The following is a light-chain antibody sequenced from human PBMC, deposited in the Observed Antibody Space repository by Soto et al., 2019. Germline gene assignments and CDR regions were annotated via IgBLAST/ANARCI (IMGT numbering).Light chain of an antibody. Sequence: QSALTQPPSLSGAPGQRVTISCTGSSSDIGAGSEVHWCQQLPGTAPKLLIFGSTNRPSGVPDRFSGSKSATSASLAITGLQAEDEADYYCQSYDNSLSAYVFGTGTKVTVL. J-gene: IGLJ1*01. CDR3: QSYDNSLSAYV. V-gene: IGLV1-40*01. CDR2: GST. CDR1: SSDIGAGSE.